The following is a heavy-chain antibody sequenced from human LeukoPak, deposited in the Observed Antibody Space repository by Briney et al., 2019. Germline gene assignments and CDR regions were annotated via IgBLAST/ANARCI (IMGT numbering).Heavy chain of an antibody. CDR2: INHSGST. J-gene: IGHJ4*02. D-gene: IGHD3-22*01. V-gene: IGHV4-34*03. CDR1: GGSFSGYY. Sequence: SETLSLTCAVYGGSFSGYYWSWIRQPPGKGLEWIGEINHSGSTNYNPSLKGRVTMSVDTSKNQFSLRLSSVTAADTALYFCTLGANYYDRNTYYFTDYWGQGTLVTVSS. CDR3: TLGANYYDRNTYYFTDY.